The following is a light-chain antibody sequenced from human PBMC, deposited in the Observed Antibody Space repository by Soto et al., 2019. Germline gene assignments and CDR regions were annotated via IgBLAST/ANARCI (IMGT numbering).Light chain of an antibody. CDR2: GNT. CDR3: QSYDDSLSVHYV. Sequence: QSPLTQPPSVSGAPGQRVTISCTGSSSNIGSTYDVQWYQQLPGTAPKLLIHGNTNRPSGVPDRFSGSKSGTSASLAITGLQADDEADYYCQSYDDSLSVHYVFGTGTKVTVL. J-gene: IGLJ1*01. V-gene: IGLV1-40*01. CDR1: SSNIGSTYD.